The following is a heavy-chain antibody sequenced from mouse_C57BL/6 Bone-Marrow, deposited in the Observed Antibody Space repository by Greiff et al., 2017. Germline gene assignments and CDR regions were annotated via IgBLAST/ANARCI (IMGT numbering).Heavy chain of an antibody. Sequence: EVKLMESGAELVRPGASVKLSCTASGFNIKDDYIHWVKQRPEQGLEWIGWIDPEIGDTEYDSKFQGKATITSDTSSNTAYLQLSSLTSEDTAVYYCSSFDGNYFDFWGQGTPLTVAS. V-gene: IGHV14-4*01. CDR3: SSFDGNYFDF. D-gene: IGHD2-3*01. CDR2: IDPEIGDT. J-gene: IGHJ2*01. CDR1: GFNIKDDY.